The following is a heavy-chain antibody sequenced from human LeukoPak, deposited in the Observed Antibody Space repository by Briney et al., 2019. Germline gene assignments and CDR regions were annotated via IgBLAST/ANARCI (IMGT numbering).Heavy chain of an antibody. D-gene: IGHD6-13*01. V-gene: IGHV1-2*02. CDR2: INPNSGGT. CDR3: ARAEPYSSSWAVV. J-gene: IGHJ6*04. CDR1: GYTFTGYY. Sequence: ASXXVSCKASGYTFTGYYMHWVRQAPGQGREWMGWINPNSGGTNYAQKFQGRVTITRDTSISTAYMELSRLRSDDTAVYYCARAEPYSSSWAVVWGKGTTVTVSS.